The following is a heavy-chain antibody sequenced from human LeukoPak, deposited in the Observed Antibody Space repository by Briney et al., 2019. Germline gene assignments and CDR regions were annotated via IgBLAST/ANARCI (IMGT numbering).Heavy chain of an antibody. V-gene: IGHV1-2*02. D-gene: IGHD3-10*01. CDR1: GYTFTGYY. CDR3: PKDRTPFSRSGGYYLGAFDI. CDR2: INPNRGGT. J-gene: IGHJ3*02. Sequence: GASVKVSCKASGYTFTGYYLHWVRQAPGQGLEWMGWINPNRGGTKYAQKFQGRVTMTRDTSISTAYMELTTLRDDDTASYYCPKDRTPFSRSGGYYLGAFDIWGHGTLVTVSS.